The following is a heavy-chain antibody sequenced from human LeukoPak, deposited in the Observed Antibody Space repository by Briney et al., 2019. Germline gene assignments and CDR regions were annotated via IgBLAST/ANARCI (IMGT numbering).Heavy chain of an antibody. V-gene: IGHV4-34*01. CDR1: GGSSSGYY. CDR2: INHSGST. J-gene: IGHJ5*02. CDR3: ARGRYDSSGYYLRNWFDP. D-gene: IGHD3-22*01. Sequence: SETLSLTCAVYGGSSSGYYWSWIRQPPGKGLEWIGEINHSGSTNYNPSLKSRVTISVDTSKNQFSLKLSSVTAADTAVYYCARGRYDSSGYYLRNWFDPWGQGTLVTVSS.